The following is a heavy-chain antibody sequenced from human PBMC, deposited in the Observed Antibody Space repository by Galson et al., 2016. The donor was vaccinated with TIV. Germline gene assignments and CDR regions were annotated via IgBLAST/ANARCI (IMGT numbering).Heavy chain of an antibody. Sequence: SLRLSCAASGFTFSNYPMHWVRQTPGKGLEWVAVISYDGRIEHYADSVKGRFTISRDDSRNTLYLQMNSLRTEDTAIYYCARDAVIGTPDYFDYWGQGTLVTVSS. D-gene: IGHD2-21*01. V-gene: IGHV3-30*01. CDR3: ARDAVIGTPDYFDY. CDR1: GFTFSNYP. J-gene: IGHJ4*02. CDR2: ISYDGRIE.